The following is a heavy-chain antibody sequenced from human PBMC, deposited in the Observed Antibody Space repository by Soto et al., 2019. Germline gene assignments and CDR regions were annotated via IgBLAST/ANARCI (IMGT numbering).Heavy chain of an antibody. CDR3: AREGAGTDY. Sequence: EVQLVESGGGLVQTGGSLRLSCAASGFTVSSNYMSWVRQAPGKGLEWVSVIYSGGSTYYADSVKGRFTISRHNSKNTLYLQMDSLRAEHTAVYYCAREGAGTDYWGQGTLVTVSS. CDR1: GFTVSSNY. V-gene: IGHV3-53*04. D-gene: IGHD6-19*01. J-gene: IGHJ4*02. CDR2: IYSGGST.